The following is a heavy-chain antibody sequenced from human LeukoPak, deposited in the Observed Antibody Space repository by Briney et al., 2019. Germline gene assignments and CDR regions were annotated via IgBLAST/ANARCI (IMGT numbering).Heavy chain of an antibody. Sequence: ASVKVSCKASGYTFSSYAITWVRQAPGQGLEWMGWISVYSGNTNYAQKLQGRVTMTTDTSTSTAYMELRSLRSDDTAVYYCARVGYSYGLGATDYYFDYWGQGTLVTVSS. CDR3: ARVGYSYGLGATDYYFDY. CDR2: ISVYSGNT. CDR1: GYTFSSYA. D-gene: IGHD5-18*01. V-gene: IGHV1-18*01. J-gene: IGHJ4*02.